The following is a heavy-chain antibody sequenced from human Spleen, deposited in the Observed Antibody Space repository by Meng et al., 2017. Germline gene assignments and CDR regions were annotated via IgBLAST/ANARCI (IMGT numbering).Heavy chain of an antibody. CDR3: ARAVNMAADV. V-gene: IGHV4-4*07. Sequence: QVQRQESGPGLVKPSETLSLTCTVSGVSISSYHWSWIRQPAGKGLEWIGRIYPSVNTYYNPSLKSRVTMSVDASRNQFSLKLTSVTAADTAVYYCARAVNMAADVWGPGALVTVSS. J-gene: IGHJ4*03. D-gene: IGHD5-24*01. CDR2: IYPSVNT. CDR1: GVSISSYH.